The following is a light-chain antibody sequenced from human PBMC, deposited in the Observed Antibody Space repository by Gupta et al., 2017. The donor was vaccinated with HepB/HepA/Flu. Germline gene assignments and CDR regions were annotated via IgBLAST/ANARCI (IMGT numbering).Light chain of an antibody. CDR2: GAS. J-gene: IGKJ2*01. CDR1: QSVSSTY. Sequence: EIVLTQSPGTLSWSPGERATLSCRASQSVSSTYLAWYQQKPGQTPRLLIYGASRRATGIPDRFSGSGSGTDFTLTISRLKPEDFAVYYCQQDCTSPYTFGQGTKLEIK. V-gene: IGKV3-20*01. CDR3: QQDCTSPYT.